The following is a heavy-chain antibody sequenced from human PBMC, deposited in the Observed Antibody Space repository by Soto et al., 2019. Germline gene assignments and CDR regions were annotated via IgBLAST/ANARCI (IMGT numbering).Heavy chain of an antibody. CDR1: GDSISSYY. D-gene: IGHD3-3*01. V-gene: IGHV4-4*07. J-gene: IGHJ4*02. Sequence: SETLSLTCTVSGDSISSYYWSWIRQSAEKGLEWIGRISPTGSTTYNPSLKSRVTLSIDTSKNLLSLKVSSVTAADTAVYYCARDQISLFGGSWGFFDYWGQGSLVTVS. CDR3: ARDQISLFGGSWGFFDY. CDR2: ISPTGST.